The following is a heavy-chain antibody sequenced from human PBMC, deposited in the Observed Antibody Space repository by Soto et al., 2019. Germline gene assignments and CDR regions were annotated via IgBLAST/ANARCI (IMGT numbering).Heavy chain of an antibody. V-gene: IGHV3-23*01. CDR3: AKDGALYCSGVSCYDNWFDP. D-gene: IGHD2-15*01. CDR1: GFTFISYA. Sequence: GGSLRLSCAASGFTFISYAMSWVLQAPGKGLEWVSAISGSGGSTYYADSVKGRFTISRDNSKNTLYLQMNSLRAEDTAVYYCAKDGALYCSGVSCYDNWFDPWGKGTLVTVSS. CDR2: ISGSGGST. J-gene: IGHJ5*02.